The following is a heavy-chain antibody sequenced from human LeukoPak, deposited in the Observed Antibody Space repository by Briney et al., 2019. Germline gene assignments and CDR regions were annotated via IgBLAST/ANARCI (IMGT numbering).Heavy chain of an antibody. J-gene: IGHJ1*01. V-gene: IGHV3-74*01. D-gene: IGHD5-18*01. CDR1: GFTFSSYW. CDR3: ARVDTAMVGYFQH. Sequence: GGSLRLSCAASGFTFSSYWMHWVRQAPGKGLVWVSRINSDGNSTSYADSVKGRFTISRDNAKNTLYLQMNSLRAEDTAVYYCARVDTAMVGYFQHWGQGTLVTVSS. CDR2: INSDGNST.